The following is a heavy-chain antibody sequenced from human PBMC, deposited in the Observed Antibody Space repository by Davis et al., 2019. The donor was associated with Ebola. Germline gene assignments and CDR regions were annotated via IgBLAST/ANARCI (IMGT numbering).Heavy chain of an antibody. CDR1: GFTFSLFT. CDR3: VRSGESSAWYYS. D-gene: IGHD6-19*01. CDR2: MKEDGSEK. Sequence: GESLKISCSASGFTFSLFTMNWFRQAPGKGLEWVANMKEDGSEKYFVDSVKGRFTISRDNAKNSLYLQMNTLRAEDTAVYYCVRSGESSAWYYSWGQGTLVTVSP. J-gene: IGHJ1*01. V-gene: IGHV3-7*01.